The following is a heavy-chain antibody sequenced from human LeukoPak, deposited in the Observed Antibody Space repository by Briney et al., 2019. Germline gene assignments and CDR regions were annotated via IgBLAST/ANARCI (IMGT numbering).Heavy chain of an antibody. CDR2: IYYSGRT. CDR3: ARGSLLYSSSPFDY. CDR1: GGTISSYY. D-gene: IGHD6-6*01. Sequence: SETLSLTCTVSGGTISSYYWSWIRQPPGKGLECIGYIYYSGRTNYNPSLKSRVTISVDTSKNQFSLKLSSVTAADTAVYYCARGSLLYSSSPFDYWGQGTLVTVSS. V-gene: IGHV4-59*01. J-gene: IGHJ4*02.